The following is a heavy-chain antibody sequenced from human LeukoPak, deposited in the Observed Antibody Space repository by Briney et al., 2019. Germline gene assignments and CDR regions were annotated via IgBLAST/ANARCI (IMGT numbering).Heavy chain of an antibody. V-gene: IGHV4-59*01. CDR2: IDDSGTT. CDR1: GFTMKRSY. CDR3: ARDSSPAALPYMDA. Sequence: PSGTLSLTCLVSGFTMKRSYWTWIRQAPGKGLEWMGNIDDSGTTNYNPSLKSRVTISLDTSKHQFSLRVTSVTAADRALYFCARDSSPAALPYMDAWGKGTTVTVSS. D-gene: IGHD2-2*01. J-gene: IGHJ6*03.